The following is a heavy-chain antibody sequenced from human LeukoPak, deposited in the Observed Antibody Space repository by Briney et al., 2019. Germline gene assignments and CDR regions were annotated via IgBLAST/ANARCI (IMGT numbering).Heavy chain of an antibody. D-gene: IGHD3-9*01. Sequence: GGSLRLSCAASGFTFSSYAMSWVRQAPGKGLEWVSAISGSGGSTYYADSVKGRFTISRDNSKNTLYLQMNSLRAEDTAVYYCARDPHVLRYFDWSDYFDYWGQGTLVTVSS. CDR3: ARDPHVLRYFDWSDYFDY. V-gene: IGHV3-23*01. CDR2: ISGSGGST. CDR1: GFTFSSYA. J-gene: IGHJ4*02.